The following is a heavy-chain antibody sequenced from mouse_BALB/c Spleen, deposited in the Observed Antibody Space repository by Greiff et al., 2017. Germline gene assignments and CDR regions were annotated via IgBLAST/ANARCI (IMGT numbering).Heavy chain of an antibody. Sequence: EVQVVESGGGLVQPGGSLKLSCAASGFTFSSYAMSWVRQSPEKRLEWVAEISSGGSYTYYPDTVTGRFTISRDNAKNTLYLEMSSLRSEDTAMYCGARDGLGREFAYWGQGTLVTVSA. CDR2: ISSGGSYT. D-gene: IGHD4-1*01. J-gene: IGHJ3*01. CDR3: ARDGLGREFAY. CDR1: GFTFSSYA. V-gene: IGHV5-9-4*01.